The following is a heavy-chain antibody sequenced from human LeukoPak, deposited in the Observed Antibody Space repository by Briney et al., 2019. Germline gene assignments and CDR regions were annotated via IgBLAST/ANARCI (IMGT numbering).Heavy chain of an antibody. J-gene: IGHJ3*01. D-gene: IGHD3-10*01. CDR1: GGSISSSCVY. CDR3: ASPLDINQFTYGSDVTFDV. Sequence: SETLSLTCTVSGGSISSSCVYWGWLRQHPGKGLEWIGSIFHAGTTYYNPSLKSRVSISVDTSKNQFFLKLTSVTAADTAVYSCASPLDINQFTYGSDVTFDVWGQGTMVTVSS. CDR2: IFHAGTT. V-gene: IGHV4-39*01.